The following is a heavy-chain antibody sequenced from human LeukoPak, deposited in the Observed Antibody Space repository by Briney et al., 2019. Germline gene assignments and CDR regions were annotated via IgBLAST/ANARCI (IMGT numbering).Heavy chain of an antibody. Sequence: GGSLRLSCAAPGFTFSNYPMTWVRQAPGKGLEWVSAIPDSGDSTNYAISVKGRFTISRDNSKNTLYLQMNSLRAEDTAVYYCAKLGILLWFGESNAFDIWGQGTMVTVSS. CDR1: GFTFSNYP. J-gene: IGHJ3*02. CDR3: AKLGILLWFGESNAFDI. V-gene: IGHV3-23*01. D-gene: IGHD3-10*01. CDR2: IPDSGDST.